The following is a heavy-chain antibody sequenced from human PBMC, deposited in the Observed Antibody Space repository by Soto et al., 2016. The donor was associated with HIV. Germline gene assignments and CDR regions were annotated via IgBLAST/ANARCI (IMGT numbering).Heavy chain of an antibody. D-gene: IGHD5-12*01. J-gene: IGHJ4*02. CDR3: STENVIVATMRDY. Sequence: EVQLVESGGGLVQPGGSLRLSCAATGFAVSSIHMSWVRQTPGKGLEWVSIIFSGGSTFYADSLKGRFTISRDNSKNTVYLQMNSLKIEDTAVYYCSTENVIVATMRDYWGQGTLVTVSS. CDR2: IFSGGST. V-gene: IGHV3-66*01. CDR1: GFAVSSIH.